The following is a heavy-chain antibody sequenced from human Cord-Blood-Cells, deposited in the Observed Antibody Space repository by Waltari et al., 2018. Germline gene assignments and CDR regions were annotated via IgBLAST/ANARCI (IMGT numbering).Heavy chain of an antibody. D-gene: IGHD6-19*01. CDR1: GFTFSNAW. CDR3: TTGTSDWYDY. Sequence: EVQLVESGGGLVKPGGSLRLSCAASGFTFSNAWMSWVRQAPGKGLVWVGRIKSKTDGGTTDYAAPVKGRFTISRDDSKTTLYLKMNSLETEDAAVYYCTTGTSDWYDYWHQGALVTVSS. V-gene: IGHV3-15*01. J-gene: IGHJ4*02. CDR2: IKSKTDGGTT.